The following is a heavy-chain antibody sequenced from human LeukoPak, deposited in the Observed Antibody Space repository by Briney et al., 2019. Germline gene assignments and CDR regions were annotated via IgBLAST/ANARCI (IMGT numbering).Heavy chain of an antibody. D-gene: IGHD3-10*01. Sequence: GESLKISCKGSGYIFTSYWIGWVRQMPGKGLEWMGIINPGDSDTRYSPSFQGQVTISADKSINTAYLQWSSLKASDTAMYYCARHSLYYYGSGTYLFPGAYWGQGTLVTVSS. CDR2: INPGDSDT. V-gene: IGHV5-51*01. CDR3: ARHSLYYYGSGTYLFPGAY. J-gene: IGHJ4*02. CDR1: GYIFTSYW.